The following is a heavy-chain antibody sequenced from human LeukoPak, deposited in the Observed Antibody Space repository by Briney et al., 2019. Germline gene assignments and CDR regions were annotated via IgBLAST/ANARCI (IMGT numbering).Heavy chain of an antibody. CDR1: GGSISSSSYY. CDR2: IYYSGST. CDR3: ARVPSMVRGVIIEDYYGMDV. Sequence: PSETLSLTCTVSGGSISSSSYYWGWIRQPPGKGLEWIGSIYYSGSTYYNPSLKSRVTISVDKSKNQFSLKLSSVTAADTAVYYCARVPSMVRGVIIEDYYGMDVWGKGTTVTVSS. D-gene: IGHD3-10*01. V-gene: IGHV4-39*07. J-gene: IGHJ6*04.